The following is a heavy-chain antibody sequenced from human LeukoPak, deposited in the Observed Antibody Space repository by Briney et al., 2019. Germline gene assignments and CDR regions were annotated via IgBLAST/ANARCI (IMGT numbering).Heavy chain of an antibody. J-gene: IGHJ4*02. CDR2: IYYSGST. V-gene: IGHV4-59*01. Sequence: SETLSLTCTVSGGSISSYYWSWIRQPPGKGLEWIGYIYYSGSTNYNPSLKSRVTISVDTSKNQFSLKLSSVTAADTAVYYCASTDVRTIGQYYFDYWGQGTLVTVSS. CDR3: ASTDVRTIGQYYFDY. CDR1: GGSISSYY. D-gene: IGHD1-14*01.